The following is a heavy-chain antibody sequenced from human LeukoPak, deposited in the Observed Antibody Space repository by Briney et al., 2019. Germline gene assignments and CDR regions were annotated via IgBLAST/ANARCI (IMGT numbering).Heavy chain of an antibody. D-gene: IGHD5-18*01. CDR3: AIRGYSYGYVADY. CDR1: GFTFSSYA. J-gene: IGHJ4*02. CDR2: ISSSGSTI. V-gene: IGHV3-48*03. Sequence: PGGSLRLSCAASGFTFSSYAMSWVRQAPGKGLEWVSYISSSGSTIYYADSVKGRFTISRDNAKNSLYLQMNSLRAEDTAVYYCAIRGYSYGYVADYWGQGTLVTVSS.